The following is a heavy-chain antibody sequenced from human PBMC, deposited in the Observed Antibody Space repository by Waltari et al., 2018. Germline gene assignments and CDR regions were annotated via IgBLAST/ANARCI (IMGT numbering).Heavy chain of an antibody. D-gene: IGHD3-16*01. CDR3: ARDRGKGTLYDY. V-gene: IGHV4-39*07. CDR1: GGSISSSSYY. Sequence: QLQLQESGPGLVKPSETLSLTCTVSGGSISSSSYYWGWIRQPPGKGLEWIGSIYYSGSTYYNPSLKSRVTISVDTSKNQFSLKLSSVTAADTAVYYCARDRGKGTLYDYWGQGTLVTVSS. J-gene: IGHJ4*02. CDR2: IYYSGST.